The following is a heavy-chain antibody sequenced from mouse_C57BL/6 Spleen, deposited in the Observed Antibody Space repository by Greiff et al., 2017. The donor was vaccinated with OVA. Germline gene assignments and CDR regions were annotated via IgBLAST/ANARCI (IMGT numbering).Heavy chain of an antibody. Sequence: DVKLQESGPGLVKPSQSLSLTCSVTGYSITSGYYWNWIRQFPGNKLEWMGYISYDGSNNYNPSLKNRISITRDTSKNQFFLKLNSVTTEDTATYYCARGDIGDYDDYAMDYWGQGTSVTVSS. CDR2: ISYDGSN. CDR1: GYSITSGYY. D-gene: IGHD2-4*01. CDR3: ARGDIGDYDDYAMDY. J-gene: IGHJ4*01. V-gene: IGHV3-6*01.